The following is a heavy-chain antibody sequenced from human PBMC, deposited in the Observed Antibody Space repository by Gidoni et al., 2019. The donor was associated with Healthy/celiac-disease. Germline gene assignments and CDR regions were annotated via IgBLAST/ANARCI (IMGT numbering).Heavy chain of an antibody. Sequence: EVQLVESGGGLVQPWGSLRLSCAASVFTFSRYWMHWVRQAPGKGLVWVPRINSDGSSTSYADSVKGRFTISRDNAKNTLYLQMNSLRAEDTAVYYCARDPRIAAAGTPFDYWGQGTLVTVSS. V-gene: IGHV3-74*01. CDR1: VFTFSRYW. CDR3: ARDPRIAAAGTPFDY. J-gene: IGHJ4*02. CDR2: INSDGSST. D-gene: IGHD6-13*01.